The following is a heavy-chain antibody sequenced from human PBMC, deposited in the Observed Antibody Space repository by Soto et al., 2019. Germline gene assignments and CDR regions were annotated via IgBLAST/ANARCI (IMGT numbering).Heavy chain of an antibody. CDR1: GGSISDYY. Sequence: SETLSLTCAVSGGSISDYYWSWIRQPPGKGLEWTGYIHYSGSTDYNPSLKSRVTISVDTSKNQFSLELTSVTATDTAVYYCARDFGRHCSSTRCDNFYFDYWGEGTLVTVSS. J-gene: IGHJ4*02. V-gene: IGHV4-59*01. CDR3: ARDFGRHCSSTRCDNFYFDY. D-gene: IGHD2-2*01. CDR2: IHYSGST.